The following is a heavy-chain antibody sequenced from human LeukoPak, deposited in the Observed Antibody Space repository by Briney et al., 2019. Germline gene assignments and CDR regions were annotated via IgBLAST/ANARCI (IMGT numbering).Heavy chain of an antibody. CDR2: IIPILGIA. J-gene: IGHJ4*02. CDR3: ARSRGVGASGLWDY. D-gene: IGHD1-26*01. CDR1: GYTFTGYY. Sequence: SVKVSCKASGYTFTGYYMHWVRQAPGQGLEWMGRIIPILGIANYAQKFQGRVTITADKSTSTAYMELSSLRSEDTAVYYCARSRGVGASGLWDYWGQGTLVTVSS. V-gene: IGHV1-69*02.